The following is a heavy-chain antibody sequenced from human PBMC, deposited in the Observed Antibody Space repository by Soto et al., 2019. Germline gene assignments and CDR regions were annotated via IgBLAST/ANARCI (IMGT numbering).Heavy chain of an antibody. V-gene: IGHV3-11*01. Sequence: PGVPQRLSNTASEFTSRDYDMIWIRQAPGKGLEWVSYISSSGSTIYYADSVKGRFTISRDNAKNSLYLQMNSLRAEDTAVYYCARESPAAMRSFDYWGQGTLVTGSS. CDR3: ARESPAAMRSFDY. D-gene: IGHD2-2*01. J-gene: IGHJ4*02. CDR1: EFTSRDYD. CDR2: ISSSGSTI.